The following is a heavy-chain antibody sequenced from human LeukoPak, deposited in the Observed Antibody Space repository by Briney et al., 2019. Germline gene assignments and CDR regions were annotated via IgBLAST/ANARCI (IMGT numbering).Heavy chain of an antibody. J-gene: IGHJ4*02. CDR3: ARDVLNGYSYGRAFDY. CDR1: GGTFSSYA. CDR2: IIPIFGTA. V-gene: IGHV1-69*05. D-gene: IGHD5-18*01. Sequence: SVKVSCRAPGGTFSSYAISWVRQAPGRGLEWMGGIIPIFGTANYAQKFQGRVTITTDESTSTAYMELSSLRSEDTAVYYCARDVLNGYSYGRAFDYWGLGTLVTVSS.